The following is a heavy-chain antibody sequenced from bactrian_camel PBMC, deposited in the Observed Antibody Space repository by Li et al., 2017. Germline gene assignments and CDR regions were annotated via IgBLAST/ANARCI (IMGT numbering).Heavy chain of an antibody. CDR3: GAKDFVT. V-gene: IGHV3S53*01. J-gene: IGHJ6*01. Sequence: HVQLVESGGGSVQHGGSLRLSCAASGPTYSRKIMAWFRQAPGKEREGVAVILTGGSTVYADSVKGRFTISRGNRNVVYLQMDSLKPEDSGMYYCGAKDFVTGARGPRSPSP. CDR2: ILTGGST. CDR1: GPTYSRKI.